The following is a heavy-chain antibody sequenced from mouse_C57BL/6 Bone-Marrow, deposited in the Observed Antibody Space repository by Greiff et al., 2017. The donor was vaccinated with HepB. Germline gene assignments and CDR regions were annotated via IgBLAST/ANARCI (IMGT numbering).Heavy chain of an antibody. Sequence: EVHLVESGGDLVKVGGSLKLSCAASGFTFSTSGMSWVRQTPDKRLEWVATINTGGTYTYYADSVKGRFTISKDTAKNTLFLLMSSLKSEDSAIYYCTRDSFDYYFDYWGQGTTLTVSS. CDR3: TRDSFDYYFDY. CDR1: GFTFSTSG. V-gene: IGHV5-6*01. D-gene: IGHD2-12*01. CDR2: INTGGTYT. J-gene: IGHJ2*01.